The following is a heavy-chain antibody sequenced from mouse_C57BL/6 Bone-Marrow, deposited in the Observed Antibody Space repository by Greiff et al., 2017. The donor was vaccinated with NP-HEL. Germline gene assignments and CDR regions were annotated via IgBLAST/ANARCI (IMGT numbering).Heavy chain of an antibody. V-gene: IGHV5-2*01. J-gene: IGHJ1*03. CDR2: INSDGGST. CDR1: EYEFPSHD. CDR3: ARQGDGYYGYFDV. Sequence: EVQLQQSGGGLVQPGESLKLSCESNEYEFPSHDMSWVRKTPEKRLELVAAINSDGGSTYYPDTMERRFIISRDNTKKTLYLQMSSLRSEDTALYYCARQGDGYYGYFDVWGTGTTVTVSS. D-gene: IGHD2-3*01.